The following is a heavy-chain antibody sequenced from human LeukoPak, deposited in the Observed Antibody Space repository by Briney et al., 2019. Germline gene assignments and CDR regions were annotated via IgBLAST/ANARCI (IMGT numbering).Heavy chain of an antibody. CDR2: ISYDGSNK. D-gene: IGHD1-26*01. Sequence: PGRSLRLSCAASGFTFSSYGMHWVRQAPGKGLEWVAVISYDGSNKYYADSVKGRFTISRDNSKNTLYLQMNSLRAEDTAVYYCAKRIVGPYFYYLDYWGQGTLVTVSS. CDR1: GFTFSSYG. J-gene: IGHJ4*02. V-gene: IGHV3-30*18. CDR3: AKRIVGPYFYYLDY.